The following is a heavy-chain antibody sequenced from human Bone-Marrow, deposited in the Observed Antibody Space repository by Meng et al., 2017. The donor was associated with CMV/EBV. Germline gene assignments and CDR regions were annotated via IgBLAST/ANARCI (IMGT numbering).Heavy chain of an antibody. D-gene: IGHD3-10*01. CDR3: ARYRGYYGSGSFRLDY. CDR2: IYYSGST. CDR1: GGSISSYY. V-gene: IGHV4-59*01. Sequence: SETLSLTCPVSGGSISSYYRGWIRQPPGKGLEWIVYIYYSGSTNYNPSIKKRVTISVDTSKNQFSLKLSSVTAAGTAVYYCARYRGYYGSGSFRLDYWGQGTLVTVSS. J-gene: IGHJ4*02.